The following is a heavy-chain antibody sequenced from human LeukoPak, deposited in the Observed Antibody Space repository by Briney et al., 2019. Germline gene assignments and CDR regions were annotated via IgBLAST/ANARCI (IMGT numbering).Heavy chain of an antibody. V-gene: IGHV1-8*01. Sequence: GASVKVSCKASGYTLTSYDINWVRQATGQGLEWMGWMNPNSGNTGYAQKFQGRVTMTRNTSISTAYMELSSLRSEDTALYYCARSGYYGRGWFDPWGQGTLVTVSS. CDR1: GYTLTSYD. J-gene: IGHJ5*02. CDR2: MNPNSGNT. D-gene: IGHD3-10*01. CDR3: ARSGYYGRGWFDP.